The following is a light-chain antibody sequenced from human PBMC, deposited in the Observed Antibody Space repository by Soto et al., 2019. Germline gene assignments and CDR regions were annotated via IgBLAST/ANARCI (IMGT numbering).Light chain of an antibody. V-gene: IGKV3-15*01. CDR2: GAS. J-gene: IGKJ1*01. CDR3: QQYGSSGT. CDR1: ESVSSN. Sequence: EVVMTQSPATLSVSPGERATLSCRASESVSSNLAWYQQRPGQAPRLVIYGASTRATGIPARFSGGGSGTEFTLTISRLEPEDFAVYYCQQYGSSGTFGQGTKVDIK.